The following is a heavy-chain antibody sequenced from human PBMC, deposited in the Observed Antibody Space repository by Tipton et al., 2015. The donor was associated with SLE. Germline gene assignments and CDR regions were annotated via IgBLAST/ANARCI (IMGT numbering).Heavy chain of an antibody. J-gene: IGHJ4*02. V-gene: IGHV4-39*07. CDR1: GGSIINDNYF. Sequence: GLVKPSETLSLNCVVSGGSIINDNYFWGWIRQPPGKRLEFIGTIYDSGNTYFNPSYKSRVTISVDASKEQFSLKLRSVTAADTAVYYCARGGLTLFGMVTSDYWGQGSLVTVSS. CDR3: ARGGLTLFGMVTSDY. D-gene: IGHD3-3*01. CDR2: IYDSGNT.